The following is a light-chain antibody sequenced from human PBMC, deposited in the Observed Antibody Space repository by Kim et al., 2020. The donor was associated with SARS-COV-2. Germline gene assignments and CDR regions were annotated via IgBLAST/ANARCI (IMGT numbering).Light chain of an antibody. CDR1: QSVSRN. J-gene: IGKJ3*01. V-gene: IGKV3-15*01. CDR3: QQYNNWPFT. CDR2: GAS. Sequence: PGERATPSCRASQSVSRNLAWYQEKPGQAPRLLIYGASPRANGIPARFSGSGSGTEFTLTISSLQSEDFAVYYCQQYNNWPFTFGPGTKVDIK.